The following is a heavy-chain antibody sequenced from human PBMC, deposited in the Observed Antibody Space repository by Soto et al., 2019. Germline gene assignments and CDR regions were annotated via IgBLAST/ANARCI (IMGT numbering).Heavy chain of an antibody. CDR3: AHRLCDSSCYWDVGYFDY. V-gene: IGHV2-5*02. Sequence: QITLKESGPTLVKPTQTLTLTCTFSGFSLSTSGVGVGWIRQPPGKALECLALIYWDDDKRYSPSLKSRLTITKDTSKNQVVLTMTNTDPVDTATYFCAHRLCDSSCYWDVGYFDYWGRGTLVTVSS. D-gene: IGHD3-22*01. J-gene: IGHJ4*02. CDR1: GFSLSTSGVG. CDR2: IYWDDDK.